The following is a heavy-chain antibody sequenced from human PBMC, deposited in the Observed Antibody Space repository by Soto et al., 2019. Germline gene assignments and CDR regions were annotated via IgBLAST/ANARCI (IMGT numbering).Heavy chain of an antibody. V-gene: IGHV3-53*01. D-gene: IGHD1-26*01. CDR2: IYAGGST. CDR3: ARLYSASHTSFDN. Sequence: PWGSLRLSCSASGFIVSSSYMTWCRQAPGKGLEWVSAIYAGGSTYHADSLKGRFLMSRDNSENTLYLQMNSLRAEDTAVYYCARLYSASHTSFDNWGQGTLVTVSS. J-gene: IGHJ4*02. CDR1: GFIVSSSY.